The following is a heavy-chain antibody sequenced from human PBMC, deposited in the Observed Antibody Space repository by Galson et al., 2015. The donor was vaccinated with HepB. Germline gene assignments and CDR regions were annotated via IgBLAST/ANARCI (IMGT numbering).Heavy chain of an antibody. CDR2: IYWDDDK. V-gene: IGHV2-5*02. CDR3: AHRRAVGAGFDY. Sequence: PALVKPTQTLTLTCTFSGFSLSTSGVGVGWIRQPPGKALEWLALIYWDDDKRYSPSLKSRLTITKDTSKNQVVLTMTNMDPVDTATYYYAHRRAVGAGFDYWGQGTLVTVSS. D-gene: IGHD1-26*01. J-gene: IGHJ4*02. CDR1: GFSLSTSGVG.